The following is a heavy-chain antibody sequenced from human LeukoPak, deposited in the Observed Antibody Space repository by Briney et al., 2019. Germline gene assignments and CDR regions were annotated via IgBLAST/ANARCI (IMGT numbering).Heavy chain of an antibody. J-gene: IGHJ4*02. Sequence: ASVKVSCKASGYTFTGYYMHWVRQAPGQGLEWMGWINPVTGTTVYAQKLQGRVTMTRDTSISTAYMELSRLTSDDTAVYYCARPSSSGPWYFDFWGQGALVTVSS. CDR1: GYTFTGYY. D-gene: IGHD6-19*01. CDR3: ARPSSSGPWYFDF. CDR2: INPVTGTT. V-gene: IGHV1-2*02.